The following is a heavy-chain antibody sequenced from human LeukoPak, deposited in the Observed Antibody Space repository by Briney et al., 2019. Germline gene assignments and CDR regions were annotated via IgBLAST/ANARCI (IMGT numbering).Heavy chain of an antibody. D-gene: IGHD2-2*02. J-gene: IGHJ4*02. CDR2: ISSSSSYI. V-gene: IGHV3-21*01. CDR1: GFTFSNYC. Sequence: GGSLRLSCAASGFTFSNYCMNWVRQAPGKGLEWVSSISSSSSYIYYADSVKGRFTISRNNSKNTLYLQMNSLRAEDTAVYYCAKGLPYCSSTSCYTRSYGIDYWGQGTLVTVSS. CDR3: AKGLPYCSSTSCYTRSYGIDY.